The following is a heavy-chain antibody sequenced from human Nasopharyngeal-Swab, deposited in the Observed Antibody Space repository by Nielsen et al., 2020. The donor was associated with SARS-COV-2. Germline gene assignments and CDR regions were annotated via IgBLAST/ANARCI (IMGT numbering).Heavy chain of an antibody. CDR2: IKKDGSEK. D-gene: IGHD3-22*01. J-gene: IGHJ6*02. CDR1: GFTFSSYW. V-gene: IGHV3-7*01. Sequence: GGSLRLSCAVSGFTFSSYWMSWVRQAPGKWLEWVANIKKDGSEKYYVDSVKGRFTISRDNAKKSLYLQMNSLRAEDTAVYYCARDSKTGGGYYSLYYYNYYGMDVWGQGTTVTVSS. CDR3: ARDSKTGGGYYSLYYYNYYGMDV.